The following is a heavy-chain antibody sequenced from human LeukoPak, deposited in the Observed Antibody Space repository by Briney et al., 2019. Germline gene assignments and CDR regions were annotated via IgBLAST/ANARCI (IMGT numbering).Heavy chain of an antibody. J-gene: IGHJ3*01. CDR1: GFSIRTYY. CDR3: VRAVHHNFYSDSSGYYGDAFDV. D-gene: IGHD3-22*01. V-gene: IGHV3-53*01. CDR2: IYSGGTI. Sequence: GGCLRLSCEASGFSIRTYYMSWVRQVPGKGLEWVSVIYSGGTIRYADSVKGRFTFSRDNFKDTLNLQMNSLRADDTAVYYCVRAVHHNFYSDSSGYYGDAFDVWGQGTVVTVSS.